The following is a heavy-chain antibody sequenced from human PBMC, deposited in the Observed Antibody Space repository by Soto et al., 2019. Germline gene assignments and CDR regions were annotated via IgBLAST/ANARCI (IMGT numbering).Heavy chain of an antibody. CDR1: GFTFSSYG. Sequence: QVQLVESGGGVVQPGRSLRLSCAASGFTFSSYGMHWVRQAPGKGLEWVAVISYDGSNKYYADSVKGRFTISRDNSKNTLYLQMNSLRAEDTAVYYCAAATTGGPAGYYFDYWGQGTLVTVSS. CDR2: ISYDGSNK. CDR3: AAATTGGPAGYYFDY. J-gene: IGHJ4*02. D-gene: IGHD5-12*01. V-gene: IGHV3-30*19.